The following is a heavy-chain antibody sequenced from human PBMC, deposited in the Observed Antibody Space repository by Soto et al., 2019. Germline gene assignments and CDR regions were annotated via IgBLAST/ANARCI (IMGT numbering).Heavy chain of an antibody. Sequence: EASVKVSCKASGGTFGSYAFNWVRQAPGQGLEWMGGIIPIFATASNAQKFQGRVTITADESTSTAYMELSRLRSADAAVYYCAXGTYSYDSIGYDGTFEIWGPGTRVTVSS. CDR1: GGTFGSYA. D-gene: IGHD3-22*01. CDR3: AXGTYSYDSIGYDGTFEI. CDR2: IIPIFATA. J-gene: IGHJ3*02. V-gene: IGHV1-69*13.